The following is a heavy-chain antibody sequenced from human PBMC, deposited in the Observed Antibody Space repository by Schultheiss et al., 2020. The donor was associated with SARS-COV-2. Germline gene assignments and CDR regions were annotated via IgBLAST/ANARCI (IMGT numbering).Heavy chain of an antibody. J-gene: IGHJ4*02. Sequence: SETLSLTCTVSGGSISSYYWGWIRQPPGKGLEWIGRIYTSGSTNYNPSLKSRVTISVDTSKNQFSLKLSSVTAADTAVYYCARGTYSSSWYGSLQFDYWGQGTLVTVSS. CDR3: ARGTYSSSWYGSLQFDY. CDR2: IYTSGST. D-gene: IGHD6-13*01. CDR1: GGSISSYY. V-gene: IGHV4-4*07.